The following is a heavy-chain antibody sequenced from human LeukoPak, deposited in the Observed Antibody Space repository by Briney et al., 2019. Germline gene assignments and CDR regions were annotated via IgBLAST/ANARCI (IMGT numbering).Heavy chain of an antibody. CDR1: GYTFTSYG. V-gene: IGHV1-18*01. CDR2: ISAYNGNT. D-gene: IGHD2-15*01. CDR3: ARVLDCSGGSSYEGNWFDP. J-gene: IGHJ5*02. Sequence: ASVKVSCKASGYTFTSYGISWVRQAPGQGLEWMGWISAYNGNTNYAQKLQGRVTMTTDTSTSTAYMELRSLRSDDTAVYYCARVLDCSGGSSYEGNWFDPWGQGTLVTVSS.